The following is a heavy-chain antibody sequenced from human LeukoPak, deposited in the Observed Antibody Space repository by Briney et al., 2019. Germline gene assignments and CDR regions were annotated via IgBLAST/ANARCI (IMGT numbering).Heavy chain of an antibody. CDR2: IYYSGGT. CDR3: AREQGDSWVNWFDP. CDR1: GGSSNSGDYY. Sequence: SETLSLTCTVSGGSSNSGDYYWSWIRQPPGKGLEWIGYIYYSGGTYYNPSLKSRVTILVDTSKNQFSLKLSSVTAADTAMYYCAREQGDSWVNWFDPWGQGTLVTVSS. D-gene: IGHD6-13*01. V-gene: IGHV4-30-4*01. J-gene: IGHJ5*02.